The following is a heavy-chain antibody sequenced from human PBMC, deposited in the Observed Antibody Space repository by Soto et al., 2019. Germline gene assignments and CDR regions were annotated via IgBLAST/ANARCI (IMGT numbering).Heavy chain of an antibody. J-gene: IGHJ5*02. Sequence: ASVKVSCKASGYTFTGYYMHWVRQAPGQGLEWMGWINPNSGGTNYAQKFQGWVTMTRDTSISTAYMELSRLRSDDTAVYYCARAPRGVATIGWWFDPWGQGTLVTVSS. V-gene: IGHV1-2*04. CDR2: INPNSGGT. D-gene: IGHD5-12*01. CDR1: GYTFTGYY. CDR3: ARAPRGVATIGWWFDP.